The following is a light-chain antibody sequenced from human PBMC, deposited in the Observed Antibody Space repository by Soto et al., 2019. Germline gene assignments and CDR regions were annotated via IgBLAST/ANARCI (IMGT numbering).Light chain of an antibody. CDR2: AAS. CDR3: QQSYSTPIT. J-gene: IGKJ5*01. Sequence: IHMTQSPSSLSPSVGHRVTITCRASQSISSYLNWYQQKPGKAPKLLIYAASSLQSGVPSRFSGSGSGTDFTLTISSLQPEDFATYYCQQSYSTPITVGQGTRLEIK. V-gene: IGKV1-39*01. CDR1: QSISSY.